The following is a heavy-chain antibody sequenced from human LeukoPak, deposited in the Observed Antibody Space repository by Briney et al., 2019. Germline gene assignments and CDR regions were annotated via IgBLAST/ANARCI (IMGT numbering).Heavy chain of an antibody. CDR2: INHSGST. CDR1: GGSFSGYY. D-gene: IGHD2-15*01. Sequence: SETLSLTCAVYGGSFSGYYWSWIRQPPGKGLEWIGEINHSGSTNYNPSLKSRVTISVDTSKNQFSLKLSSVTAADTAAYYCARGYCSGGSCYDYWGQGTLVTVSS. CDR3: ARGYCSGGSCYDY. J-gene: IGHJ4*02. V-gene: IGHV4-34*01.